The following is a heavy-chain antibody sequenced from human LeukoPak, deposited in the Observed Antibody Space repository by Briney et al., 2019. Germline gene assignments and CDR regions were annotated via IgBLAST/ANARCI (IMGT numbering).Heavy chain of an antibody. CDR1: GGSISSGGYS. Sequence: TTSETLSLTCAVSGGSISSGGYSWSWIRQPPGKGLEWIGYIYHSGSTYYNPSLKSRVTISVDRSKNQFSLKLSSVTAADTAVHYCARVTVTTSFDIWGQGTMVTVSS. V-gene: IGHV4-30-2*01. D-gene: IGHD4-17*01. CDR2: IYHSGST. J-gene: IGHJ3*02. CDR3: ARVTVTTSFDI.